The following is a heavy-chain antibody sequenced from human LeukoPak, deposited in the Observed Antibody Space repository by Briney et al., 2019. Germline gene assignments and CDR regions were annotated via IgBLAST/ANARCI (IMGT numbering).Heavy chain of an antibody. J-gene: IGHJ4*02. Sequence: SETLSLTCTVSGCTISSGDYYWSWNRQPPGQGLEWLGFIYHTGSFHYNPSLKSRVTISVDTSKNQFSLNLRSVTAADTAVYFCGRESRIVGTTSVWYYFDYWGQGTLVTVSS. D-gene: IGHD1-26*01. CDR2: IYHTGSF. CDR1: GCTISSGDYY. V-gene: IGHV4-30-4*01. CDR3: GRESRIVGTTSVWYYFDY.